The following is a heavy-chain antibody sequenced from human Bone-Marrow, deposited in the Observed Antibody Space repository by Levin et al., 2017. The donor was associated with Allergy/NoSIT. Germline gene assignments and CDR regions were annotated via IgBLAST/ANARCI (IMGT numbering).Heavy chain of an antibody. Sequence: GASVKVSCKSSGYTFSTDIFSWVRQAPGQGLEWLGWISVYTGNTNNAQKFQGRVTMTADTATSTAYMELRSLRSDDTAVYYCARDNIDYTSGSRSRYFDYWGQGTLVTVSS. J-gene: IGHJ4*02. D-gene: IGHD2-2*02. CDR2: ISVYTGNT. V-gene: IGHV1-18*01. CDR1: GYTFSTDI. CDR3: ARDNIDYTSGSRSRYFDY.